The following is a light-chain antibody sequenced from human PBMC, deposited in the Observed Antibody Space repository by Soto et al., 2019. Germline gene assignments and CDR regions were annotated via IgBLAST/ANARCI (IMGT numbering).Light chain of an antibody. CDR2: GAS. J-gene: IGKJ5*01. V-gene: IGKV3-15*01. CDR3: QQYNNWPAIT. CDR1: QSVSSN. Sequence: EIVMTHSPATLSVYPWERATLSCRASQSVSSNLAWYQQNPGQAPRLLIYGASTRATGIPARFSGFGSGTDFTLTISSLQSEDFAIYYCQQYNNWPAITFGQGTRLEIK.